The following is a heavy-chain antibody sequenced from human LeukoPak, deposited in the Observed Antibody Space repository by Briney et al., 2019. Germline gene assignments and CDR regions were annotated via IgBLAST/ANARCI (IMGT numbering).Heavy chain of an antibody. J-gene: IGHJ6*03. V-gene: IGHV1-46*01. Sequence: ASVKVSCKASGYTFTSYYMHWVRQAPGQGLEWMGIINPSGGSTSYAQKFQGRVTMTRDTSTSTVYMELSSLRSEDTAVYYCARDWGITMVRGVTPSYTDVWGKGTTVTISS. CDR1: GYTFTSYY. D-gene: IGHD3-10*01. CDR3: ARDWGITMVRGVTPSYTDV. CDR2: INPSGGST.